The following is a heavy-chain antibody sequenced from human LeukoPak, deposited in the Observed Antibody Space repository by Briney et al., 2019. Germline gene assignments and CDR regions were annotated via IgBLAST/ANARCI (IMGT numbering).Heavy chain of an antibody. Sequence: GGSLRLSCAASGFTFSSYSMNWVRQAPGKGLEWVANIKQDGSEKYYVDSVKGRFTISRDNAKNSLYLQMNSLRAEDTAVYYCARGVRIAVAGNIDYWGQGTLVTVSS. J-gene: IGHJ4*02. V-gene: IGHV3-7*04. CDR2: IKQDGSEK. CDR1: GFTFSSYS. CDR3: ARGVRIAVAGNIDY. D-gene: IGHD6-19*01.